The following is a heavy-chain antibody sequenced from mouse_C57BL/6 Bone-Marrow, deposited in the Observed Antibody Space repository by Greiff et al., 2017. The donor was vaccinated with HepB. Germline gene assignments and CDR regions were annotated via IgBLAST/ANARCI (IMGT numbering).Heavy chain of an antibody. CDR3: ARGYYGKGYWYFDV. CDR1: GYAFSSYW. CDR2: IYPGDGDT. Sequence: QVQLKESGAELVKPGASVKISCKASGYAFSSYWMNWVKQRPGKGLEWIGQIYPGDGDTNYNGKFKGKATLTADKSSSTAYMQLSSLTSEDSAVYFCARGYYGKGYWYFDVWGTGTTVTVSS. J-gene: IGHJ1*03. V-gene: IGHV1-80*01. D-gene: IGHD1-1*01.